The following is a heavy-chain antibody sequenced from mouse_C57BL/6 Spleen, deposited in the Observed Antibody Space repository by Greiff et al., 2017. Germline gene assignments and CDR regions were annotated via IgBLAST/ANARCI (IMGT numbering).Heavy chain of an antibody. J-gene: IGHJ2*01. CDR1: GYTFTSYW. CDR2: IDPNSGGT. CDR3: ARRQSLYYYGSSQVPYFDY. Sequence: QVQLQQPGAELVKPGASVKLSCKASGYTFTSYWMHWVKQRPGRGLEWIGRIDPNSGGTKYNEKFKSKATLTVDKPSSTAYMQLSSLTYEDSAVYYCARRQSLYYYGSSQVPYFDYWGQGTTLTVSS. V-gene: IGHV1-72*01. D-gene: IGHD1-1*01.